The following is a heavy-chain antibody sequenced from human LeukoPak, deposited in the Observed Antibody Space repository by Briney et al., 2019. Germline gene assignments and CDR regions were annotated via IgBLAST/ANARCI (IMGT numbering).Heavy chain of an antibody. CDR2: ISTGSSSI. J-gene: IGHJ2*01. D-gene: IGHD2-21*02. V-gene: IGHV3-21*01. Sequence: GGSLTLSCAASGFTFSTYSMNWVRQAPGKGLEWVSSISTGSSSIYYADSVKGRFTISRDNAKNSLSLQMNSLRAEDTAVYYCARAPPYCGGDCSDWYFDLWGRGTLVTVSS. CDR1: GFTFSTYS. CDR3: ARAPPYCGGDCSDWYFDL.